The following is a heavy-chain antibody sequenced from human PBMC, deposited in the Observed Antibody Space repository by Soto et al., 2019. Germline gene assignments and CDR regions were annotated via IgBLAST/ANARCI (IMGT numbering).Heavy chain of an antibody. Sequence: EVQLVESGGGLVQPGGSLRLSCAASGFTVSSNYMSWVRQAPGKGLEWVSVIYSGGSTYYADSVKGRFTISRDNSKNTLYLQMNSLRAEDTAVYYCARDRRAAMAVAGTGWYYYGMDVWGQGTTVTVSS. CDR1: GFTVSSNY. J-gene: IGHJ6*02. CDR3: ARDRRAAMAVAGTGWYYYGMDV. CDR2: IYSGGST. V-gene: IGHV3-66*01. D-gene: IGHD6-19*01.